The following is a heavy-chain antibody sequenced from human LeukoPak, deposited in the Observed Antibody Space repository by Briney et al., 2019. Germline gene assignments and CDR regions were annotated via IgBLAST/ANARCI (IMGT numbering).Heavy chain of an antibody. Sequence: GGSLRLSCAASGLTFSGSAIHWVRQASGKGLEWVGRIRDKSNSYATAYAASVKGRFTISRDDSKNTAYLQMNSLKTEDTAVYYCTRQPNFDFWGQGTLVTVSS. CDR3: TRQPNFDF. CDR1: GLTFSGSA. CDR2: IRDKSNSYAT. V-gene: IGHV3-73*01. J-gene: IGHJ4*02.